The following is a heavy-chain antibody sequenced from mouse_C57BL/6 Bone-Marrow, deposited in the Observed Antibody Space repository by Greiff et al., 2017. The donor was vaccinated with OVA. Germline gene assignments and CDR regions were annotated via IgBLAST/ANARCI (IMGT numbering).Heavy chain of an antibody. CDR2: IYPSDSET. Sequence: VQLKQPGAELVRPGSSVKLSCKASGYTFTSYWMDWVKQRPGQGLEWIGNIYPSDSETHYNQKFKDKATLTVDKSSSTAYMQLSSLTSEDSAVYYCAREGYDGYYWFAYWGQGTLVTVSA. CDR1: GYTFTSYW. V-gene: IGHV1-61*01. D-gene: IGHD2-3*01. J-gene: IGHJ3*01. CDR3: AREGYDGYYWFAY.